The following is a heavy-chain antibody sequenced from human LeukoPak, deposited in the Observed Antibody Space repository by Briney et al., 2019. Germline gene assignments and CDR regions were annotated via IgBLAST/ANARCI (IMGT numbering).Heavy chain of an antibody. CDR2: IGTAGDT. CDR3: ARSHSGSYYNWFDP. D-gene: IGHD3-10*01. CDR1: GFTFSSYD. V-gene: IGHV3-13*01. Sequence: GGSLRLSCAASGFTFSSYDMHWVRQATGKGLKWVSAIGTAGDTYYPGSVKGRFTISRENAKNSLYLQMNSLRAGDTAVYYCARSHSGSYYNWFDPWGQGTLVTVSS. J-gene: IGHJ5*02.